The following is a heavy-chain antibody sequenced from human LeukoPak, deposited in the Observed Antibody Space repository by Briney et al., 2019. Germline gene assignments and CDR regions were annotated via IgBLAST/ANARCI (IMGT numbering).Heavy chain of an antibody. J-gene: IGHJ5*02. CDR2: ISAYNGNT. CDR3: ARDPSEIMITFGGVIRWWNNWFDP. Sequence: ASVKVPCKASGYTFTSYGISWVRQAPGQGLEWMGWISAYNGNTNYAQKLQGRVTMTTDTSTSTAYMELRSLRSDDTAVYYCARDPSEIMITFGGVIRWWNNWFDPWGQGTLVTVSS. V-gene: IGHV1-18*01. CDR1: GYTFTSYG. D-gene: IGHD3-16*02.